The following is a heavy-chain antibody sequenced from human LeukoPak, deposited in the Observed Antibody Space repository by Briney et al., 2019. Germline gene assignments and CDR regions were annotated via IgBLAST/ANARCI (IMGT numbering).Heavy chain of an antibody. V-gene: IGHV4-61*02. J-gene: IGHJ5*02. CDR1: GGSISSGSYY. CDR2: IYTSGST. Sequence: PSQTLSLTCTVSGGSISSGSYYWSWIRQPAGKGLEWIGRIYTSGSTNYNPSLKSRVTISVDTSKNQFSLKLSSVTAADTAVYYCAEAGGWSSSWRNWFDPWGQGTLVTVSS. D-gene: IGHD6-13*01. CDR3: AEAGGWSSSWRNWFDP.